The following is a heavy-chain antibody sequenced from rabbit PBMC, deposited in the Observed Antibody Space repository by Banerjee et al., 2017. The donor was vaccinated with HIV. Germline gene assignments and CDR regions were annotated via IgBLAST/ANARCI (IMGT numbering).Heavy chain of an antibody. CDR1: GFSFSSDYD. J-gene: IGHJ3*01. D-gene: IGHD1-1*01. V-gene: IGHV1S40*01. Sequence: QSLEESGGDLVKPGASLTLTCTASGFSFSSDYDMCWVRQVPGKGLEWIACIYTGSSGHTYYASWAKGRFTISKTSSTTVTLQMTSLTAADTATYFCARGSGYGETRLDLWGPGTLVTVS. CDR2: IYTGSSGHT. CDR3: ARGSGYGETRLDL.